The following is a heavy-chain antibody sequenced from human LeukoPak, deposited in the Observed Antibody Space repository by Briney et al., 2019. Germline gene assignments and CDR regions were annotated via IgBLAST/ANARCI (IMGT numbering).Heavy chain of an antibody. V-gene: IGHV1-8*03. J-gene: IGHJ6*03. Sequence: ASVKVSCKASGYTFTSCDIYWWRQVTEQGLEWLGWMNPNSGNTGYAQKFQGRVTITRNTSISTAYMELSSLRSEDTAVYYCARTYYDFWSGYYTLGGYYYYYMDVWGKGTTVTVSS. D-gene: IGHD3-3*01. CDR1: GYTFTSCD. CDR3: ARTYYDFWSGYYTLGGYYYYYMDV. CDR2: MNPNSGNT.